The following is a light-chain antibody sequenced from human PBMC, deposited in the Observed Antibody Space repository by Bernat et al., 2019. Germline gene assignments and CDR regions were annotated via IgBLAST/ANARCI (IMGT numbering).Light chain of an antibody. J-gene: IGKJ5*01. CDR3: QQLDNFPIT. V-gene: IGKV1-9*01. Sequence: IQMTQSPSFLSASVGDRVTITCRASQVIGTYLAWYHQKPGKAPHLLIYGASTLQSGVPSRFSGSGSGTEFTLTISSLQPEDSATYYCQQLDNFPITFGQGTRLEIK. CDR1: QVIGTY. CDR2: GAS.